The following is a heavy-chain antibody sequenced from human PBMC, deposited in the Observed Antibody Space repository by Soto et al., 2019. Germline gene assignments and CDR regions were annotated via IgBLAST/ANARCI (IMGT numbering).Heavy chain of an antibody. J-gene: IGHJ4*02. V-gene: IGHV4-59*08. Sequence: PSETLSLTCTVSGDSISNSYWSWIRQPPGKGLEWLGYIYYSGSTYYNPSLKSRVTISLDTSKNQFSLKLCSVTAADTAIYYCARLHIVPRLLMYPYDYWGQGTLVTVSS. CDR2: IYYSGST. CDR1: GDSISNSY. D-gene: IGHD6-6*01. CDR3: ARLHIVPRLLMYPYDY.